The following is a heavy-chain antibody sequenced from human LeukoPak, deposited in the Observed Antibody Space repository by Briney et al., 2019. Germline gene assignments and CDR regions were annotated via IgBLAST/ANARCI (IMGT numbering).Heavy chain of an antibody. V-gene: IGHV4-4*02. J-gene: IGHJ5*02. D-gene: IGHD5-18*01. Sequence: SETLSLTCAVSGGSISSSNWWSWVRQPPGKGLEWIGEIYHSGSTNYNPSLKSRVTISVDKSKNQFSLKLSSVTAADTAVYYCARDTAMVTGWFDPWGQGTLVTVSS. CDR2: IYHSGST. CDR1: GGSISSSNW. CDR3: ARDTAMVTGWFDP.